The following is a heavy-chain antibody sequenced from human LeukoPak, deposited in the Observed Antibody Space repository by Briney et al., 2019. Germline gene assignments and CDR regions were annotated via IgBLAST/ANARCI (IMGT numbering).Heavy chain of an antibody. J-gene: IGHJ4*02. Sequence: SETLSLTCTVSGGSISSYYWSWIRQPAGKGLEWIGRIYSTGSTNYNPSLKSRVTMSVDTSKNQFSLRLRSVTAADTAVYYCARVGRYWGFFVRVYFDYWGQGTLVTVSS. V-gene: IGHV4-4*07. CDR2: IYSTGST. D-gene: IGHD7-27*01. CDR3: ARVGRYWGFFVRVYFDY. CDR1: GGSISSYY.